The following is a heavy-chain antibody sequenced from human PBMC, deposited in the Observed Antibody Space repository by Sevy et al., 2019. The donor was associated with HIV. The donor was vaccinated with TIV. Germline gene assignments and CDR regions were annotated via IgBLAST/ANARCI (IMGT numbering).Heavy chain of an antibody. CDR1: GYNFNTYG. Sequence: ASVKVSCKASGYNFNTYGITWVRQAPGQGLEWVGWIGVNNGKTNYAARLQARISMTADTSTSPGYMELRTLTSDDTAMYFCARDSYYYDMHSSYRPPDYWGQGTLVTVSS. J-gene: IGHJ4*02. CDR3: ARDSYYYDMHSSYRPPDY. D-gene: IGHD3-22*01. V-gene: IGHV1-18*01. CDR2: IGVNNGKT.